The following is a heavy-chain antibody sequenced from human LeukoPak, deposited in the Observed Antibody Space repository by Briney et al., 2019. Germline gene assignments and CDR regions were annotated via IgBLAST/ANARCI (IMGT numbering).Heavy chain of an antibody. D-gene: IGHD3-9*01. CDR1: GYTFTTYG. CDR3: ARAHFEWERWYFDL. CDR2: ISAHNGNT. J-gene: IGHJ2*01. Sequence: VASVKVSCKASGYTFTTYGISWVRQAPGQGLEWMGWISAHNGNTNFAQNLQGRVTLTTDTSTSSAYMELRSLRSDDTAVYYCARAHFEWERWYFDLWGRGTLVTVSS. V-gene: IGHV1-18*01.